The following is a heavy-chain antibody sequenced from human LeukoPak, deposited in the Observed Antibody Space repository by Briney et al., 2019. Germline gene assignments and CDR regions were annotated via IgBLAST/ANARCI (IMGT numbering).Heavy chain of an antibody. CDR2: ISGGGRTT. D-gene: IGHD1-14*01. J-gene: IGHJ4*02. V-gene: IGHV3-23*01. Sequence: GGSLRLSCAPSVFTFSNYAMSCVRQAPGKGLEWVSAISGGGRTTYYSDSVKGRFPLSRDNSNNTLYLQINSLRAEYTAVYYCATNHTVLFVYWGEGTLVTVSS. CDR3: ATNHTVLFVY. CDR1: VFTFSNYA.